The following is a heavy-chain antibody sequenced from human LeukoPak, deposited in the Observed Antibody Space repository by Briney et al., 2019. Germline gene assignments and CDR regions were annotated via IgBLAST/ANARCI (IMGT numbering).Heavy chain of an antibody. CDR2: ISSSSSYI. V-gene: IGHV3-21*01. J-gene: IGHJ3*02. D-gene: IGHD1-26*01. CDR3: ARGGVGAPGGAFDI. Sequence: GGSLRLSCAASGFTFGSYSMNWVRQAPGKGLEWVSSISSSSSYIYYADSVKGRFTISRDNAKNSLYLQMNSLRAEDTAVYYCARGGVGAPGGAFDIWGQGTMVTVSS. CDR1: GFTFGSYS.